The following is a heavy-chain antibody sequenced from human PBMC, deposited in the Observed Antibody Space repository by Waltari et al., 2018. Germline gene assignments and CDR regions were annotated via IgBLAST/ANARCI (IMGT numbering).Heavy chain of an antibody. D-gene: IGHD2-21*01. J-gene: IGHJ4*02. CDR3: ALSDCYSSYYFDY. Sequence: QVTLKESGPVLVKPTQTLTLTCTFSGLSLRTSGMCVSLIRQPPGNALEWLARIDWDDDKFYSTSLKTRLTISKDTSKNQVVLTMTNMDPVDTATYYCALSDCYSSYYFDYWGQGTLVTVSS. CDR1: GLSLRTSGMC. CDR2: IDWDDDK. V-gene: IGHV2-70*16.